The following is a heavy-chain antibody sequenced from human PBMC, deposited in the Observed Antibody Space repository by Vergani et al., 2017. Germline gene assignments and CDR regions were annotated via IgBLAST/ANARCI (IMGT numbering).Heavy chain of an antibody. V-gene: IGHV4-61*02. J-gene: IGHJ4*02. CDR2: IHTGGST. D-gene: IGHD2-15*01. CDR1: GESIRSGSHY. Sequence: QVQLQESGPGLLKPSQTLSLTCTVSGESIRSGSHYWSWIRQPAGKGPEWIGHIHTGGSTDLNPSFKSRVSISVDTSKSQFSLTLNSVTVADTAVYYCARSRPYCTSGSCPAIWGQGTLVTVST. CDR3: ARSRPYCTSGSCPAI.